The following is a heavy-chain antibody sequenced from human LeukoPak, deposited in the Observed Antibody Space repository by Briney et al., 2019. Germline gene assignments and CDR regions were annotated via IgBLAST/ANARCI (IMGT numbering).Heavy chain of an antibody. CDR3: ARGSDYGDYLNWFDP. V-gene: IGHV4-34*01. CDR2: INHSGST. D-gene: IGHD4-17*01. Sequence: SETLSLNCAVYGGSFSGYYWSWIRQPPGKGLEWIGEINHSGSTNYNPSLKSRVTISVDTSKNQFSLKLSSVTAADTAVYYCARGSDYGDYLNWFDPWGQGTLVTVSS. CDR1: GGSFSGYY. J-gene: IGHJ5*02.